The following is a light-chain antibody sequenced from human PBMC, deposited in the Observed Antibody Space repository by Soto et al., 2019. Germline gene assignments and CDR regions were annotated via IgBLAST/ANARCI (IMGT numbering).Light chain of an antibody. V-gene: IGKV3-15*01. CDR3: QQYNNWRPET. CDR2: DAS. J-gene: IGKJ1*01. CDR1: QSVSSH. Sequence: IVMTQSPATLSVSPGEGATVSCRASQSVSSHLAWYQHKPGQAPRLPFYDASTRATGIPARFSGSGSGTEFTLTISSLKSEDFAVYYCQQYNNWRPETFGHGTKVDI.